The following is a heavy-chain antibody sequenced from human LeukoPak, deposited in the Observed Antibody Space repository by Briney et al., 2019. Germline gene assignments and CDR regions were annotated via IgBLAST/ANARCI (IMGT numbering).Heavy chain of an antibody. CDR3: ARGAPAKPYPRFDP. CDR2: MNPNSGNT. J-gene: IGHJ5*02. Sequence: ASVKVSCKASGYTFTSYDINWVRQATGQGLEWMGWMNPNSGNTGYAQKFQGRVTMTRNTSISTAYMELRSLRSDDTAVYYCARGAPAKPYPRFDPWGQGTLVTVSS. CDR1: GYTFTSYD. V-gene: IGHV1-8*01.